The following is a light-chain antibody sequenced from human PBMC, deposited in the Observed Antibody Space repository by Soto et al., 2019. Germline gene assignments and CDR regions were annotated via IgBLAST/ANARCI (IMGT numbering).Light chain of an antibody. CDR3: QQYNNWPPIT. CDR1: QSVSSN. CDR2: GAS. Sequence: ILFTQSPAAQTFSPGERATLSFRASQSVSSNLAWYQQKPGQAPRLLIYGASTRATGIPARFSGSGSGTEFTLTISSLQSEDFAVYYCQQYNNWPPITFGQGTRLEIK. V-gene: IGKV3-15*01. J-gene: IGKJ5*01.